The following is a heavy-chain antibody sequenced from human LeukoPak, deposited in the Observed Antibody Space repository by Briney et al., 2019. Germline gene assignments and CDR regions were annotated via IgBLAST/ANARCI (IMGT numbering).Heavy chain of an antibody. Sequence: GGSLRLSCAASGFTFDDYGMSWVRQAPGKGLEWVSGINWNGGSTGYADSVKGRFTISRDNSKNSLSLQMNSLRPEDTALYYCAKERRGYYMDVWGKGTTVTVSS. J-gene: IGHJ6*03. CDR3: AKERRGYYMDV. V-gene: IGHV3-20*04. CDR1: GFTFDDYG. D-gene: IGHD3-10*01. CDR2: INWNGGST.